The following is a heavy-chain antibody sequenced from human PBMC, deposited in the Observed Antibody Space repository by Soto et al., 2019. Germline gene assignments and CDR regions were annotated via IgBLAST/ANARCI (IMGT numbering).Heavy chain of an antibody. CDR3: VRERAPFDAFDV. CDR2: IWVDGINK. Sequence: GGSLRLSCAASGFTFSNYGMHWVRQAPGKGLEWVTVIWVDGINKYYADSVKGRFTISRDNSKNTLYLRMDGLRAEDTAVYYCVRERAPFDAFDVWGQGTMVTVS. J-gene: IGHJ3*01. V-gene: IGHV3-33*01. CDR1: GFTFSNYG.